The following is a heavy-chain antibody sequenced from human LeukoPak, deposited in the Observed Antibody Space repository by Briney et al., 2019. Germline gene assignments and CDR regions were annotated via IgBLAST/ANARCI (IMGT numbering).Heavy chain of an antibody. J-gene: IGHJ2*01. D-gene: IGHD4-17*01. CDR3: ARDTGDYGDYVVLWYFEL. V-gene: IGHV1-69*04. Sequence: SVKVSCKASGGTFSSYTISWVRQAPGQGLEWMGRIIPILSIANYAQKFQGRVTITADKSTSTAYMELSSLRSEDTAVYYCARDTGDYGDYVVLWYFELWDRDTLVIVSS. CDR2: IIPILSIA. CDR1: GGTFSSYT.